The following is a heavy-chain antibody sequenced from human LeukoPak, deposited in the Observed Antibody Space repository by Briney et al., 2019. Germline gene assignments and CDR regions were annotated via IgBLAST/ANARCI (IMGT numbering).Heavy chain of an antibody. Sequence: SETLSLTCTVSGYSISSGYYWGWIRQPPGKGLEWIGSIYHSGSTYYNPSLKSRVTISVDTSKNQFSLKLSSVTAADTAVYYCARASRLNIVVVPAAMPADAFDIWGQGTMVTVSS. CDR2: IYHSGST. CDR1: GYSISSGYY. D-gene: IGHD2-2*01. CDR3: ARASRLNIVVVPAAMPADAFDI. J-gene: IGHJ3*02. V-gene: IGHV4-38-2*02.